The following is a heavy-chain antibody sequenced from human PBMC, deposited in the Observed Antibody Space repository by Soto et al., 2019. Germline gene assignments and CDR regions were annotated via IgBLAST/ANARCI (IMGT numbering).Heavy chain of an antibody. CDR2: IKSDGSEQ. J-gene: IGHJ4*02. D-gene: IGHD3-10*01. CDR3: SRENWFQDY. CDR1: GFTFNVYY. V-gene: IGHV3-7*03. Sequence: GGSLRLSCAASGFTFNVYYMTWVRQAPGKGLEWVASIKSDGSEQYYVDSVKGRFTISRDNAKNSLYLQMNSLRAGDTALYYCSRENWFQDYWGQGTLVTVSS.